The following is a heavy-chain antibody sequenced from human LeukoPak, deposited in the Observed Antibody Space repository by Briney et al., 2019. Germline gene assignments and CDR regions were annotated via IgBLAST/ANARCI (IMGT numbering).Heavy chain of an antibody. V-gene: IGHV3-23*01. CDR2: ISNSGVST. Sequence: PGGSLRLSCAASGFTFSNYAMSWVRQAPGKRLEWVSVISNSGVSTYYADSVKGRFTISRDNSKNTLYLQMNSLRAEDTAVYYCAKDGALWFAEYWGQGTLVTVSS. J-gene: IGHJ4*02. D-gene: IGHD3-10*01. CDR1: GFTFSNYA. CDR3: AKDGALWFAEY.